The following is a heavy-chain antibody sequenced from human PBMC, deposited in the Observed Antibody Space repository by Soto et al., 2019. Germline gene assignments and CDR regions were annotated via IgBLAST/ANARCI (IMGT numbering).Heavy chain of an antibody. V-gene: IGHV3-30*03. CDR1: GFTFSSYG. J-gene: IGHJ6*02. CDR2: ISYDGSNK. Sequence: QVQLVESGGGVVQPGRSLRLSCAASGFTFSSYGMHWVRQAPGKGLEWVAVISYDGSNKYYADSVKGRFTISRDNSKNALNLQMNRLRAEDTAVYYCATEGGLGYSYGLARYGMDVWGQGTTVTVSS. D-gene: IGHD5-18*01. CDR3: ATEGGLGYSYGLARYGMDV.